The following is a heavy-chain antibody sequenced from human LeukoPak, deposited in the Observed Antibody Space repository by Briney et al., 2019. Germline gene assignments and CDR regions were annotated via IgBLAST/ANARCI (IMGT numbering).Heavy chain of an antibody. D-gene: IGHD2-2*01. J-gene: IGHJ6*03. Sequence: SQTLSLTCTVSGGSISSGSYYWSWIRQPAGKGLEWIGRIYTSGSTNHNPSLKSRDTISVDTSKNQFSLKLSSVTAADTALYYCARDSLLPSAMGYYYMDVWGKGTTVTVSS. CDR2: IYTSGST. V-gene: IGHV4-61*02. CDR1: GGSISSGSYY. CDR3: ARDSLLPSAMGYYYMDV.